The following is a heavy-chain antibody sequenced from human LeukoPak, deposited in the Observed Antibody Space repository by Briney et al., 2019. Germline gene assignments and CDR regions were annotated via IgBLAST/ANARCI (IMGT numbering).Heavy chain of an antibody. V-gene: IGHV4-4*07. J-gene: IGHJ4*02. CDR2: IYTSGST. CDR3: ARTPLYSSSWYSPSDY. D-gene: IGHD6-13*01. Sequence: PSETLSLTCTVSGGSISSYYWSWIRQPPGKGLEWIGRIYTSGSTTYNPSLKSRVTMSLDTSEKQFSLKLTSGTAADTAVYYCARTPLYSSSWYSPSDYWGQGTLVTVSS. CDR1: GGSISSYY.